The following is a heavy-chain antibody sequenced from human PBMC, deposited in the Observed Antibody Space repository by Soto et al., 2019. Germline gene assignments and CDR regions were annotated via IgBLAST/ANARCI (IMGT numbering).Heavy chain of an antibody. CDR1: GGTFSSYA. D-gene: IGHD2-2*01. J-gene: IGHJ6*02. V-gene: IGHV1-69*13. CDR2: IIPIFGTA. Sequence: SVKVSCKASGGTFSSYAISWVRQAPGQGLEWMGGIIPIFGTANYAQKFQGRVTITADESTSTAYMELSSLRSEDTAVYYCARWYCSSTSCYQDYYYGMDVWGQGTTVTVSS. CDR3: ARWYCSSTSCYQDYYYGMDV.